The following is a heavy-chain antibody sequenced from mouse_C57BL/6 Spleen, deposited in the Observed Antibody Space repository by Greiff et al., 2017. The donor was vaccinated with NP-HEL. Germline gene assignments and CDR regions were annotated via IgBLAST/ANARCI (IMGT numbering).Heavy chain of an antibody. J-gene: IGHJ4*01. CDR2: IYPGDGDT. D-gene: IGHD4-1*01. CDR3: ARSVTGIAMDY. Sequence: VQRVESGAELVKPGASVKISCKASGYAFSSYWMNWVKQRPGKGLEWIGQIYPGDGDTNYNGKFKGKATLTADKSSSTAYMQLSSLTSEDSAVYFCARSVTGIAMDYWGQGTSVTVSS. CDR1: GYAFSSYW. V-gene: IGHV1-80*01.